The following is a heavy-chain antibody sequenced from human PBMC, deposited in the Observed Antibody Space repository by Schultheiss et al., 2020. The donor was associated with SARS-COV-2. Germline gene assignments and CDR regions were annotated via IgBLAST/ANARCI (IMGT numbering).Heavy chain of an antibody. D-gene: IGHD3-10*01. CDR3: AREGGSGSFQYGYGMDV. V-gene: IGHV4-59*12. CDR2: IYYSGST. Sequence: SQTLSLTCTVSGGSISSYYWSWIRQPPGKGLEWIGYIYYSGSTNYNPSLKSRVTISVDTSKNQFSLKLSSVTAADTAVYYCAREGGSGSFQYGYGMDVWGQGTTVTVS. CDR1: GGSISSYY. J-gene: IGHJ6*02.